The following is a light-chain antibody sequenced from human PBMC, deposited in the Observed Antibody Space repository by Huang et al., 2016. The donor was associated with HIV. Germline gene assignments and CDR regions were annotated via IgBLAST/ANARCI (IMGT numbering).Light chain of an antibody. V-gene: IGKV1-9*01. J-gene: IGKJ5*01. CDR3: QQLNTYPIT. CDR2: GAS. CDR1: QGIRSH. Sequence: IQLTQSPSSLSASVGDRVTITCRASQGIRSHVAWYQLKPGKAPKLLIYGASTLRRGVPSRFIGSGSGTVFTLTISSLQPDDFASYYCQQLNTYPITFGQGTRLEMK.